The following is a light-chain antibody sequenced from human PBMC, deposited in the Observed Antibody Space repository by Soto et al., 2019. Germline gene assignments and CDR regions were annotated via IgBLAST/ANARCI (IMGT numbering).Light chain of an antibody. J-gene: IGLJ3*02. CDR2: GNS. V-gene: IGLV1-40*01. Sequence: QSVLTQTPSVSGAPGQRVTISCTGSSSNIGAGYDVHWYQQLPGTAPKLLIYGNSNRPSGVPDRFSGSKSGTSASLAITGLQAEDEADYYSQSYDSSLSGSVFGGGTKLTVL. CDR3: QSYDSSLSGSV. CDR1: SSNIGAGYD.